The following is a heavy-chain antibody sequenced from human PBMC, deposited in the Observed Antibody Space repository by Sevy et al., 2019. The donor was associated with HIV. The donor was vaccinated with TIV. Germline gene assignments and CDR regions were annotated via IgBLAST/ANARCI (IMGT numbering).Heavy chain of an antibody. J-gene: IGHJ4*02. CDR3: AKDPTYNWNDGGYFDY. CDR2: ISGGGGST. Sequence: GGSLRLSCAASGFTFSSYAMSWVRQAPGKGLEWVSAISGGGGSTYYADSVKGRFTISRDNSKNTLYLQMNSMRAEDTAVYYCAKDPTYNWNDGGYFDYWGQGTLVTVSS. V-gene: IGHV3-23*01. CDR1: GFTFSSYA. D-gene: IGHD1-20*01.